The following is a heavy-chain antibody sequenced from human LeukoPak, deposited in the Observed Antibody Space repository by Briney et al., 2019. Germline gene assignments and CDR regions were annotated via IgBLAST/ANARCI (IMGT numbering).Heavy chain of an antibody. V-gene: IGHV4-59*01. CDR3: ASLMVYGKWFDP. CDR1: GGSISSYY. D-gene: IGHD2-8*01. CDR2: IYYSGST. Sequence: SETLSLTCTVSGGSISSYYWSWIRQPPGKGLEWIGYIYYSGSTNYNPSLKSRVTISVDTSKNQFSLKLSSVTAADTAVYYCASLMVYGKWFDPWGQGTLVTVSS. J-gene: IGHJ5*02.